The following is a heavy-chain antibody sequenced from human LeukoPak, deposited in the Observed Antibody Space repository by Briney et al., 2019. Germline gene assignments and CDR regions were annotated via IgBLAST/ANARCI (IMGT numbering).Heavy chain of an antibody. CDR2: IY. CDR1: GYSFTSYW. D-gene: IGHD6-19*01. Sequence: GGSLKISCKGSGYSFTSYWIGWVRQLPGKGLEWMGTIYSPSFQGQVTISADKSISTAYLQWSSLKASDTAMYYCARRASGWYVDYCGQGTLVTVSA. J-gene: IGHJ4*02. V-gene: IGHV5-51*01. CDR3: ARRASGWYVDY.